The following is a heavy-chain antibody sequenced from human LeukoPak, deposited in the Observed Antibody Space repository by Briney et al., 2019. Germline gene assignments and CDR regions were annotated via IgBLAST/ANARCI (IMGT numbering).Heavy chain of an antibody. V-gene: IGHV1-2*02. Sequence: GASVKVSCKASGYTFTGYYMHWVRQAPGQGLEWMGWINPNSGGTNYARRFQGRVTMTMDTSISTVYMELRRLTSDDTAVYFCAREPRRGLRGYYYYYMDVWGKGTTVTISS. CDR1: GYTFTGYY. CDR3: AREPRRGLRGYYYYYMDV. J-gene: IGHJ6*03. D-gene: IGHD3-22*01. CDR2: INPNSGGT.